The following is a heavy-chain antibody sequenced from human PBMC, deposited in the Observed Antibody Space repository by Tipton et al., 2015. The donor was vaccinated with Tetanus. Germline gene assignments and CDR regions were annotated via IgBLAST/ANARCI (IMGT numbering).Heavy chain of an antibody. Sequence: VQLVQSGGGVVQPGRSLRLSCVASGFSFSSYGMHWVRQAPGKGLEWVSFISYYGTNEQYADSVKGRFTISRDNSKHTLYLQMDSLRPEDAAVYYCAKWPFGATSPGFAFGDWGQGTLVTVSS. D-gene: IGHD4-23*01. CDR2: ISYYGTNE. CDR3: AKWPFGATSPGFAFGD. J-gene: IGHJ4*02. CDR1: GFSFSSYG. V-gene: IGHV3-30*18.